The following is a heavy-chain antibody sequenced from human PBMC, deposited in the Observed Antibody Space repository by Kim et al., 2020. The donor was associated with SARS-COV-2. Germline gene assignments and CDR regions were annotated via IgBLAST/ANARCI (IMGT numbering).Heavy chain of an antibody. CDR1: GFTFDDYA. Sequence: GGSLRLSCAASGFTFDDYAMHWVRQAPGKGLEWVSGISWNSGYIDYADSVKGRFTISRDNAKNSLYLQMNSLRPEDTAFYYCAKRGGWQQRAGGLDGSWFAPGGQGTLATVSS. CDR2: ISWNSGYI. D-gene: IGHD6-13*01. V-gene: IGHV3-9*01. J-gene: IGHJ5*02. CDR3: AKRGGWQQRAGGLDGSWFAP.